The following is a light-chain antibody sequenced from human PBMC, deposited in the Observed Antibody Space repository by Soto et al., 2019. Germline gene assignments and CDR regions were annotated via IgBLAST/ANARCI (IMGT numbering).Light chain of an antibody. J-gene: IGLJ3*02. CDR2: DDT. Sequence: SYELTQPPSVSVAPGQTASITCGGDNIETKGVHWYQRKPGQAPILVVYDDTDRPSGIPDRFSGSNSGNTATLTISRVEAWDEADYYCQVWDTYTLSGVVGGGTKLTVL. CDR3: QVWDTYTLSGV. V-gene: IGLV3-21*02. CDR1: NIETKG.